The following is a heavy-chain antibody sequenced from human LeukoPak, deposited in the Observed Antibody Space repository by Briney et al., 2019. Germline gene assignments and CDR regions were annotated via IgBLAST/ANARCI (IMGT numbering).Heavy chain of an antibody. V-gene: IGHV1-8*01. CDR2: MNPNSGNT. CDR1: GYTFTSYD. CDR3: ARDSDYYDSSGYSVGFDY. J-gene: IGHJ4*02. D-gene: IGHD3-22*01. Sequence: ASVKVSCKASGYTFTSYDINWVRQATGQGLEWMGWMNPNSGNTSYAQKFQGRVTITADESTSTAYMELSSLRSEDTAVYYCARDSDYYDSSGYSVGFDYWGQGTLVTVSS.